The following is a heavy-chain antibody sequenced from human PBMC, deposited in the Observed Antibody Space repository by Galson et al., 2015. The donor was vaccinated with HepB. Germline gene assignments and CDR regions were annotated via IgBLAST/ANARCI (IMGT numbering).Heavy chain of an antibody. J-gene: IGHJ6*02. CDR1: GFTFSNAW. CDR3: TTVYGLDV. CDR2: MKSESESGTT. Sequence: SLRLSCAASGFTFSNAWMNWVRQAPGKGLEWIGRMKSESESGTTDYAAPVKGRFTISRNDSKKTLFLQMHSLRPEDTAVYYCTTVYGLDVWGQGTTVIVSS. V-gene: IGHV3-15*01.